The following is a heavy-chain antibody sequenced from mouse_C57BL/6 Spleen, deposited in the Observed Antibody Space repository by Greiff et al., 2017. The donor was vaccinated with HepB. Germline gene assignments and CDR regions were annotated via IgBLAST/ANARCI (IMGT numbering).Heavy chain of an antibody. V-gene: IGHV5-16*01. Sequence: EVHLVESEGGLVQPGSSMKLSCTASGFTFSDYYMAWVRQVPEKGLEWVANINYDGSSTYYLDSLKSRFIISRDNAKNILYLQMSSLKSEDTATYYCARGPPHDGYYGAWFAYWGQGTLVTVSA. CDR3: ARGPPHDGYYGAWFAY. D-gene: IGHD2-3*01. CDR1: GFTFSDYY. J-gene: IGHJ3*01. CDR2: INYDGSST.